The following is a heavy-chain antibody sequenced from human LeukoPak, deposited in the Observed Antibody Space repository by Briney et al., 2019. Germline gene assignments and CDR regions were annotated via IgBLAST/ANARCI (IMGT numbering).Heavy chain of an antibody. CDR2: ISGSGGST. J-gene: IGHJ5*02. V-gene: IGHV3-23*01. D-gene: IGHD4-17*01. CDR3: ARVALRDGDPRFDP. CDR1: GFTFSSYA. Sequence: GGSLRLSCAASGFTFSSYAMSWVRQAPGKGLGWVSAISGSGGSTYYADSVKGRFTISRDNSKNTLYLQMNSLRTEDTAVYYCARVALRDGDPRFDPWGQGTLVTVSS.